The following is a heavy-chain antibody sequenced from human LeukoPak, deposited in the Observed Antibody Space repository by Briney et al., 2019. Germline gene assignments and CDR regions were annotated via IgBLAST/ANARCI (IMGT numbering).Heavy chain of an antibody. CDR3: ARAYRGTAFHYGSGTIVFFDY. D-gene: IGHD3-10*01. CDR1: GGSISSYY. CDR2: IYYSGST. V-gene: IGHV4-59*01. Sequence: PSETLSLTCTVSGGSISSYYWSWIRQPPGKGLEWIGYIYYSGSTNYNPSLKSRVTISVDTSKNQFSLKLSSVTAADTAVYYCARAYRGTAFHYGSGTIVFFDYWGQGTLVTVSS. J-gene: IGHJ4*02.